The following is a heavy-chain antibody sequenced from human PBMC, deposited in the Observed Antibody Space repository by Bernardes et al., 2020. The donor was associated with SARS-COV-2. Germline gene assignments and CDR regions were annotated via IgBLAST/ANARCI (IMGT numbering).Heavy chain of an antibody. D-gene: IGHD6-19*01. CDR2: ISASGST. CDR3: ARDGRISVPGTDYFDF. J-gene: IGHJ4*02. CDR1: GGSISSYY. Sequence: ETLSLTCTVSGGSISSYYWSWIRQPAGKGLEWVGRISASGSTNYNPSLKSRVTMSVDTSKNQFSLKLTSVTAADTAVYYCARDGRISVPGTDYFDFWGQGILVTVSS. V-gene: IGHV4-4*07.